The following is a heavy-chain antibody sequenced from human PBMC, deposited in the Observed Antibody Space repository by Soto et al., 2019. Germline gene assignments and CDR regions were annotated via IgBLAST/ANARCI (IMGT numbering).Heavy chain of an antibody. Sequence: GGSLRLSCAASGFTFSSYAMSWVRQAPGKGLEWVSAISGSGGSTYYADSVKGRFTISRDNSKNTLYLQMNSLRAEDTAVYYCAKELVGDFWSGYYYGMDVWGQGTTVTVSS. D-gene: IGHD3-3*01. CDR2: ISGSGGST. V-gene: IGHV3-23*01. CDR3: AKELVGDFWSGYYYGMDV. J-gene: IGHJ6*02. CDR1: GFTFSSYA.